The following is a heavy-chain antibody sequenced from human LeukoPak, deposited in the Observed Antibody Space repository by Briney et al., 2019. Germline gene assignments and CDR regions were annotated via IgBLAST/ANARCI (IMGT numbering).Heavy chain of an antibody. CDR2: ITGSGGST. D-gene: IGHD3-3*01. J-gene: IGHJ4*02. Sequence: GGSLRHTCEASGFTFNNYGMSWVRQAPGKGLEWVVAITGSGGSTYYKDSVNGRFTISSDNSESTLFLQMDGLTPEDTALYYCAKDAARSGLSIDYWGQGAMVTVSS. CDR1: GFTFNNYG. CDR3: AKDAARSGLSIDY. V-gene: IGHV3-23*01.